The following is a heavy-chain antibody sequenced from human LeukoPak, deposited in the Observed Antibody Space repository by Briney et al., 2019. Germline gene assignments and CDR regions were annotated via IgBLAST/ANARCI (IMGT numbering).Heavy chain of an antibody. D-gene: IGHD2-2*02. Sequence: SETLSLTFAVYGGSFSGYYWSWIRQPPGKGLEWIGEINHSGSTNYNPSLKSRVTISVDTSKNQFSLKLSSVTAADTAVYYCARVRIVVVPAAIKNWFDPWGQGTLVTVSS. CDR2: INHSGST. J-gene: IGHJ5*02. V-gene: IGHV4-34*01. CDR3: ARVRIVVVPAAIKNWFDP. CDR1: GGSFSGYY.